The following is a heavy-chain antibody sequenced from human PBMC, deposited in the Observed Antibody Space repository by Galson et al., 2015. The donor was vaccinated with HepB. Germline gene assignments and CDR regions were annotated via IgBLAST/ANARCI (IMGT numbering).Heavy chain of an antibody. V-gene: IGHV7-4-1*02. J-gene: IGHJ5*02. CDR1: GYTFTSYP. D-gene: IGHD2-2*01. CDR3: ARDPRGCSSTNCFTWFDP. CDR2: INTNTGNP. Sequence: SVKVSCKASGYTFTSYPMIWVRQAPGQGLEWMGWINTNTGNPTYAQGFTGRFVFSLDTSVSTAYLQISSLKPEDTAVYYCARDPRGCSSTNCFTWFDPWGQGTLVTVSS.